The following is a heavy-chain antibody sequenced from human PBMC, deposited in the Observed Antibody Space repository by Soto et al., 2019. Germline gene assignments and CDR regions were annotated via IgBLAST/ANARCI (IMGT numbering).Heavy chain of an antibody. Sequence: PGGSLRLSCAASGFTVSGNYMGWARQAPGKGLEWVSVIFSGGSTYYADSVKGRFTIYRDNSKSTLCLQMNSLRAEDTAVYYCVSSRTYTYGFDYWGHGPLVTVSS. CDR3: VSSRTYTYGFDY. CDR1: GFTVSGNY. V-gene: IGHV3-53*01. D-gene: IGHD3-10*01. CDR2: IFSGGST. J-gene: IGHJ4*01.